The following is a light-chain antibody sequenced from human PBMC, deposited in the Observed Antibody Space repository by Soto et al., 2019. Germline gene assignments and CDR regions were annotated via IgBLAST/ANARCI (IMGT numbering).Light chain of an antibody. V-gene: IGLV2-14*01. J-gene: IGLJ1*01. CDR1: SSDIGSYNY. CDR2: EVF. CDR3: SSYGSGTTPLV. Sequence: QLVLTQPASVSGSPGQSITISCTGTSSDIGSYNYISWYRQHPGKAPQLIIYEVFNRPSGVSNRFSGSKSGNTASLTISGLQAEDESDYYCSSYGSGTTPLVFGTGTKVTVL.